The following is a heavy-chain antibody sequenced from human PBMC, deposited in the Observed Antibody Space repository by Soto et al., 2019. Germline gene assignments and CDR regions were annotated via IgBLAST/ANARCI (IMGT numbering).Heavy chain of an antibody. CDR1: GFTFSSYA. J-gene: IGHJ4*02. CDR2: ISYDGSNK. D-gene: IGHD2-15*01. V-gene: IGHV3-30-3*01. CDR3: ARVPSSSGRAHFDY. Sequence: QVQLMESGGGVVKPGRSLRLSCAASGFTFSSYAMHWVRQAPGKGLEWVAVISYDGSNKYYADSVKGRFTISRDNSKNTLYLQMNSLRAEDTAVYYCARVPSSSGRAHFDYWGQGTLVTVSS.